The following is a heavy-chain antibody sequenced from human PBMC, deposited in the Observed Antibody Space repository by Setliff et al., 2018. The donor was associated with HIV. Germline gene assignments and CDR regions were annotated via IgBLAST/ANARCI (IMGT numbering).Heavy chain of an antibody. CDR1: GGSFSGYY. CDR2: INLIGRT. V-gene: IGHV4-34*01. CDR3: ARPQLGLGGGSHFDA. J-gene: IGHJ4*02. D-gene: IGHD1-1*01. Sequence: SETLSLTCAVYGGSFSGYYWNWIRQPPGKGLEWVGEINLIGRTNYNPSLKSRVTISLDTSKNQFSLKLSSVTAADTALYYCARPQLGLGGGSHFDAWGRGTLVTVSS.